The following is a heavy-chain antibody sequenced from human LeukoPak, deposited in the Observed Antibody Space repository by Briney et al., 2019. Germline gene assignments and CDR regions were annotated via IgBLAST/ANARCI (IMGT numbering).Heavy chain of an antibody. J-gene: IGHJ4*02. CDR3: AINHDY. CDR2: IKQDGSEK. Sequence: SGGSLRLSCTASGFTFSTCWMTWVRQAPGKGLEWVANIKQDGSEKYYVDSVKGRFTISRDNTKNSVYLQMNSLRAEDTAVYYCAINHDYWGQGALVTVSS. CDR1: GFTFSTCW. V-gene: IGHV3-7*01.